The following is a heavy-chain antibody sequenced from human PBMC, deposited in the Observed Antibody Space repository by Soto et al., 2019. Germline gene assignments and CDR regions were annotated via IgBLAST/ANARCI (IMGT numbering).Heavy chain of an antibody. CDR3: ARDLGYCSSTSCGGPGGDY. CDR2: INPNSGGT. Sequence: ASVKVSCKASGYTFTGYYMHWVRQAPGQGLEWMGWINPNSGGTNYAQKFQGWVTMTRDTSISTAYMELSRLRSDDTAVYYCARDLGYCSSTSCGGPGGDYWGQGTLVTVSS. CDR1: GYTFTGYY. D-gene: IGHD2-2*01. J-gene: IGHJ4*02. V-gene: IGHV1-2*04.